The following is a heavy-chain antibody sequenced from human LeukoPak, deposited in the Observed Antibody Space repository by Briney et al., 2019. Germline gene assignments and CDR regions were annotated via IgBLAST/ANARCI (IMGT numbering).Heavy chain of an antibody. V-gene: IGHV3-48*03. Sequence: GGSLRLSCAASGFTFSSYEMNGVRQAPGKGLEGVSYISSSGSNIYYADSLKGRFTISRANAKNSLSLQMSSLRAEDRAMYYCARSLWFGDSNLDYWGQGTLVTVSS. D-gene: IGHD3-10*01. J-gene: IGHJ4*02. CDR2: ISSSGSNI. CDR1: GFTFSSYE. CDR3: ARSLWFGDSNLDY.